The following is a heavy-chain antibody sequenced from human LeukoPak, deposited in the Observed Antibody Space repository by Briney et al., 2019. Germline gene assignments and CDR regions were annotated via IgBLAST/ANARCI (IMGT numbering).Heavy chain of an antibody. CDR3: AREGAAAAGASFDY. J-gene: IGHJ4*02. Sequence: GGSLRLSCAASGFTFSSYSMNWVRQAPGKGLEWVSSISSSSSCIYYADSVKGRFTISRDNAKNSLYLQMNSLRAEDTAVYYCAREGAAAAGASFDYWGQGTLVTVSS. CDR2: ISSSSSCI. CDR1: GFTFSSYS. V-gene: IGHV3-21*01. D-gene: IGHD6-13*01.